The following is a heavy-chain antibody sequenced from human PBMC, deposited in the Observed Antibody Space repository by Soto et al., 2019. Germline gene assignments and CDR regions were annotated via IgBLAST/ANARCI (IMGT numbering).Heavy chain of an antibody. J-gene: IGHJ6*02. D-gene: IGHD1-26*01. Sequence: GVPMRHSKGASGLKFRNYGRHWVRQTPGKGLEYVSAISSNGGSTYYANSVKGRFTITRDNSKNTLYLQMGSLRAEDMAVYYCATRGSYYNYYYYGMDVWGQGTTVIVSS. V-gene: IGHV3-64*01. CDR3: ATRGSYYNYYYYGMDV. CDR2: ISSNGGST. CDR1: GLKFRNYG.